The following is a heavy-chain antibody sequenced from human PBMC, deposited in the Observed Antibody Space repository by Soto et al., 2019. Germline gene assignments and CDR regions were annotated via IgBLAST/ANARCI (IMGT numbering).Heavy chain of an antibody. CDR1: VGSISIYY. J-gene: IGHJ4*02. CDR2: IYYSGST. D-gene: IGHD6-6*01. V-gene: IGHV4-59*01. Sequence: SETLSLTCTFSVGSISIYYWSWIRQPPGKGLEWIGYIYYSGSTNYNPSLKSRVTISVDTSKNQFSLNLSSVTAADTAVYYCAREGIAARRMYYFDYWGQGTMVTVSS. CDR3: AREGIAARRMYYFDY.